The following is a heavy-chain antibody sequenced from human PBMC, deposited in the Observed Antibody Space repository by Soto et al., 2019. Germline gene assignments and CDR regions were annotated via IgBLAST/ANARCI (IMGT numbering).Heavy chain of an antibody. V-gene: IGHV2-5*02. J-gene: IGHJ4*02. CDR3: AHGLTYYYDSSGYGAKYYFDY. D-gene: IGHD3-22*01. CDR2: IYWDDDK. Sequence: SGPTLVNATQTLTLTCTFSGLSLSTSGVGVGWIRQPPGRALEWLALIYWDDDKRYSPSLKSRLTITKDTSKNQVVLTMTNMDPVDTATYYCAHGLTYYYDSSGYGAKYYFDYWGQGTLVTVSS. CDR1: GLSLSTSGVG.